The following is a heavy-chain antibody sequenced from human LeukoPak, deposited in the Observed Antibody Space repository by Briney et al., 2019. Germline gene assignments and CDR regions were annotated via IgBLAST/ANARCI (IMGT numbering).Heavy chain of an antibody. CDR1: GGSISSYY. CDR3: VGGTYYGGDY. D-gene: IGHD1-26*01. J-gene: IGHJ4*02. CDR2: TYTGGST. V-gene: IGHV4-4*07. Sequence: AETLSLTCTVSGGSISSYYWNWIRQPAGKGLEYIGRTYTGGSTNYNPSLKSRVTMSVDTSKNQFSLKLSSVTAADTAVYYCVGGTYYGGDYWGQGTRVTVSS.